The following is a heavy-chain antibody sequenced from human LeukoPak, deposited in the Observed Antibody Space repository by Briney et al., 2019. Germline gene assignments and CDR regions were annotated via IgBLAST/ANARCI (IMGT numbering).Heavy chain of an antibody. J-gene: IGHJ4*02. D-gene: IGHD1-26*01. CDR2: ISSSGSTI. CDR1: GFTFSSYE. V-gene: IGHV3-48*03. CDR3: ARDHVLGGNIDY. Sequence: GGSLRLSCAASGFTFSSYEMNWVRQAPGQGLEWVSYISSSGSTIYYADSVKGRFTISRDNAKNSLYLQMNSLRAEDTAVYYCARDHVLGGNIDYWGQGTLVTVSS.